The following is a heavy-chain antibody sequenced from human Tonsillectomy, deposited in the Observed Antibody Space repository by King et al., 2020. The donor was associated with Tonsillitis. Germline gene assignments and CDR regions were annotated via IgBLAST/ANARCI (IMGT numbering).Heavy chain of an antibody. D-gene: IGHD5-18*01. CDR1: GFTFSSYG. CDR2: IWYDGSNK. CDR3: ARGGGYSYGYVLDY. V-gene: IGHV3-33*01. J-gene: IGHJ4*02. Sequence: VQLVESGGGVVQPGRSLRLSCAASGFTFSSYGMHWVRQAPGKGLEWVAAIWYDGSNKYYADSVKGRFTISRDNSKNTLYLQMNSLRAEDTAVYYCARGGGYSYGYVLDYWGQGTLVTVSS.